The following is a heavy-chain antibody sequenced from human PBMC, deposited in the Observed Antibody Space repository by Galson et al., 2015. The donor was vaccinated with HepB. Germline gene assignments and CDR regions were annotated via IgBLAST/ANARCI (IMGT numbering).Heavy chain of an antibody. Sequence: SLRLSCAASGFTFSSYSMNWVRQAPGKGLEWVSSISSSSSYIYYADSVKGRFTISRDNAKNSLYLQMNSLRAEDTAVYCCASNWNDRLSGMDVWGQGTTVTVSS. CDR3: ASNWNDRLSGMDV. D-gene: IGHD1-1*01. CDR1: GFTFSSYS. CDR2: ISSSSSYI. J-gene: IGHJ6*02. V-gene: IGHV3-21*01.